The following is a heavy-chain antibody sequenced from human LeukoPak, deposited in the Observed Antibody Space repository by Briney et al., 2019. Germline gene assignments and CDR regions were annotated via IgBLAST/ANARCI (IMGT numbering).Heavy chain of an antibody. Sequence: PSETLSLTCNVSGGSISSSGYYWGWIRQPPGKGLEWIGNMYYSGSTYNNPSLKSRVTISVDTSKNQFSLKLSSVTAADTAVYYCASDPYYYGSGSSNTDYWGQGTLVTVSS. D-gene: IGHD3-10*01. CDR3: ASDPYYYGSGSSNTDY. J-gene: IGHJ4*02. CDR2: MYYSGST. CDR1: GGSISSSGYY. V-gene: IGHV4-39*01.